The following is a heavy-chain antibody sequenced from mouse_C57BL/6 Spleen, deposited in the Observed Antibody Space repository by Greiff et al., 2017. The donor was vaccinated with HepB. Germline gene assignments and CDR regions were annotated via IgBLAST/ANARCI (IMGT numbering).Heavy chain of an antibody. CDR2: IYPGDGDT. V-gene: IGHV1-82*01. CDR3: AREEGLTLDY. D-gene: IGHD3-1*01. CDR1: GYAFSSSW. Sequence: QVQLQQSGPELVKPGASVKISCKASGYAFSSSWMNWVKQRPGKGLEWIGRIYPGDGDTNYNGKFKGKATLTAEKSSSTAYMQLSSLTSEDSAVSFCAREEGLTLDYWGQGTTLTVSS. J-gene: IGHJ2*01.